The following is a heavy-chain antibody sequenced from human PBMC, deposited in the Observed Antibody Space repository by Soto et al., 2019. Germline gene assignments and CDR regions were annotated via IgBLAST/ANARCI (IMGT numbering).Heavy chain of an antibody. J-gene: IGHJ4*02. CDR2: IKSKADGGTT. CDR3: TSLYYGH. V-gene: IGHV3-15*01. CDR1: EFTFANAW. Sequence: GGSLRLSCAASEFTFANAWISWVRQAPGKGLEWVGRIKSKADGGTTDYAAPVRGRFTISRDESQNTLYLQMNSLKTEDTAVYYCTSLYYGHWGQGTLVTVSS. D-gene: IGHD4-17*01.